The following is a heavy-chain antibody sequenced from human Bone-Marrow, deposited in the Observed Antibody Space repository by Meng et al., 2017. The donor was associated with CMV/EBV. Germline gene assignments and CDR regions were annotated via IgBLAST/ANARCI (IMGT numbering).Heavy chain of an antibody. Sequence: GESLKISCVVSGLNFRTYGMTWVRQASGKGLEFVSHTNAESTNKGYADAVKGRFTISRDIAGSSVFLQMNNLRVEDAAVYYCTTDPEGDYDFDFWGQGTLVTVSS. CDR1: GLNFRTYG. V-gene: IGHV3-21*06. D-gene: IGHD4-17*01. CDR2: TNAESTNK. CDR3: TTDPEGDYDFDF. J-gene: IGHJ4*02.